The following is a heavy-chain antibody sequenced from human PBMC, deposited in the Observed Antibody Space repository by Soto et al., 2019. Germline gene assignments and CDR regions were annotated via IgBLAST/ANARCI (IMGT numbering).Heavy chain of an antibody. CDR3: ARGGWKLFDY. CDR2: IYYGGST. V-gene: IGHV4-59*01. Sequence: SETLSLTCTVSGGSISSYYWSWIRQPPGKGLEWIGYIYYGGSTNYNPSLKSRVTISVDTSKNQFSLKLSSVTAADTAVYYCARGGWKLFDYWGQGTLVTVSS. CDR1: GGSISSYY. J-gene: IGHJ4*02. D-gene: IGHD6-19*01.